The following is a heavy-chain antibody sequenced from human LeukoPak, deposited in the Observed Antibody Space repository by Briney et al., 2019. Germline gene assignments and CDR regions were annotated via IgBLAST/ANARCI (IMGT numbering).Heavy chain of an antibody. Sequence: GASVKVSCKVSGGSLTDYAISWLRQAPGQGLEWVGGIIPVLGRPTYAQKDEGKVTITADGSTSTAYMELHSLRSEDTAVYYCAREAARGKTSAMLWLMDGWGKGTAVSVSS. CDR2: IIPVLGRP. V-gene: IGHV1-69*10. J-gene: IGHJ6*03. CDR1: GGSLTDYA. CDR3: AREAARGKTSAMLWLMDG. D-gene: IGHD5-18*01.